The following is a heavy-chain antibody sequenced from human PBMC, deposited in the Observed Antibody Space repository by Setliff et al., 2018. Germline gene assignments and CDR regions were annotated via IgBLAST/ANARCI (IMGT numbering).Heavy chain of an antibody. V-gene: IGHV4-31*03. J-gene: IGHJ6*03. D-gene: IGHD2-2*01. CDR1: GGSISSGGYY. CDR2: IYYSGST. CDR3: AICDGVYYYYMDV. Sequence: SETLSLTCTVSGGSISSGGYYWSWIRQHPGKGLEWIVYIYYSGSTYYNPSLKSRVTISVDTSKNHFSLKLSSVTAADTAVYYCAICDGVYYYYMDVWGKGTTVTVSS.